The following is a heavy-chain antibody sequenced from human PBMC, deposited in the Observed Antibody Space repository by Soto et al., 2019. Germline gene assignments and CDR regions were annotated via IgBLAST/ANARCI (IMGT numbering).Heavy chain of an antibody. Sequence: GGSLRLSCAASGFTFSSYGMHWVRQAPGKGLEWVAVISYDGSNKYYADSVKGRFTISRDNSKNTLYLQMNSLRAEDTAVYYCAKDPDDYGLWGQGTLVTVSS. V-gene: IGHV3-30*18. CDR2: ISYDGSNK. D-gene: IGHD4-17*01. CDR1: GFTFSSYG. CDR3: AKDPDDYGL. J-gene: IGHJ4*02.